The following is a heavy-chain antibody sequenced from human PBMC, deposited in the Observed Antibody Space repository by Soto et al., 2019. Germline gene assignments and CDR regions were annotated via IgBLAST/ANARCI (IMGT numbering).Heavy chain of an antibody. CDR2: IIPILGIA. V-gene: IGHV1-69*02. Sequence: QVQLVQSGAEVKKPGSSVKVSCKASGGTFSSYTISWVRQAPGQGLEWMGRIIPILGIANYAQKFQGRVTITADKCTSTAYMELSSLRSEDTAVYYCVGTAGPDPGFDPWGQGTLVTVSS. D-gene: IGHD6-13*01. CDR1: GGTFSSYT. J-gene: IGHJ5*02. CDR3: VGTAGPDPGFDP.